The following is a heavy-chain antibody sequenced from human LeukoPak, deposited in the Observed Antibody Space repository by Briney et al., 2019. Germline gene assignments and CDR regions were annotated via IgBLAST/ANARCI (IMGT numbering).Heavy chain of an antibody. V-gene: IGHV1-46*03. CDR3: ARDGDTAMGDFDY. J-gene: IGHJ4*02. D-gene: IGHD5-18*01. CDR1: GYTFTSYY. Sequence: SVKVSXKASGYTFTSYYMHWLRQAPGQGLEWMGIINPSGGSTSYAQKFQGRVTMTRDTSTGTVYMELSSLRSEDTAVYYCARDGDTAMGDFDYWGQGTLVTVSS. CDR2: INPSGGST.